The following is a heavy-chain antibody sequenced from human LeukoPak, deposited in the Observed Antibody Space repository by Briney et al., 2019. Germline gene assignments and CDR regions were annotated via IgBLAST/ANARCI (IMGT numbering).Heavy chain of an antibody. Sequence: PGGSLRLSCAASGFTFSDYYMSWIRQAPGKGLEWVSYISSSGSTIYYADSVKGRFTISRDNAKNSLYLQMNSLRAEDTAVYYCASLYDSSGYPLNWFDPWGQGTLVTVSS. CDR2: ISSSGSTI. J-gene: IGHJ5*02. CDR1: GFTFSDYY. V-gene: IGHV3-11*01. D-gene: IGHD3-22*01. CDR3: ASLYDSSGYPLNWFDP.